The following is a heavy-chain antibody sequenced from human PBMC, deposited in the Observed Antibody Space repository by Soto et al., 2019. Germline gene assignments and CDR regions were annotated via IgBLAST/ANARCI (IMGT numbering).Heavy chain of an antibody. CDR1: GGSISSGGYS. J-gene: IGHJ2*01. CDR3: ARESRSSRYDSSGYSQFWFFDL. CDR2: IYQSGST. V-gene: IGHV4-30-2*01. Sequence: QLQLQESGSGLVKPSQTLSLTCAVSGGSISSGGYSWSWIRQPPGKGLEWIGYIYQSGSTYYNPCRTGRAPIYVDWSNNQFALALSSVTAADTAVYYCARESRSSRYDSSGYSQFWFFDLWGRGTLVTVSS. D-gene: IGHD3-22*01.